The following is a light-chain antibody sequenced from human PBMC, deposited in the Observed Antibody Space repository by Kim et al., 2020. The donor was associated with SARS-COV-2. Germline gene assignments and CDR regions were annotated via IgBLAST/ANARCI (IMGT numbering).Light chain of an antibody. Sequence: GQRVTISCTGSSSNIGARSDVHWFQQLPGTAPKLLIYGNSNRPSGVPDRFSGSKSGTSGSLAITGLQAEDEADYYCQSYDSSLGYVFGTGTKVTVL. J-gene: IGLJ1*01. CDR2: GNS. V-gene: IGLV1-40*01. CDR3: QSYDSSLGYV. CDR1: SSNIGARSD.